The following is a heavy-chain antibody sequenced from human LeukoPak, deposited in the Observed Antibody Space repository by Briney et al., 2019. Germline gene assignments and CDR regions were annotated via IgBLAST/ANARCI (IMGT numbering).Heavy chain of an antibody. CDR3: ARTGLRRLYFDY. CDR2: TNHSGST. CDR1: GGSFSGYY. Sequence: SETLSLTCAVYGGSFSGYYWSWIRQPPGKGLEWIGETNHSGSTNYNPSLKSRVTISVDTSKNQFSLKLSSVTAADTAVYYCARTGLRRLYFDYWGQGTLVTVSS. J-gene: IGHJ4*02. V-gene: IGHV4-34*01. D-gene: IGHD4-17*01.